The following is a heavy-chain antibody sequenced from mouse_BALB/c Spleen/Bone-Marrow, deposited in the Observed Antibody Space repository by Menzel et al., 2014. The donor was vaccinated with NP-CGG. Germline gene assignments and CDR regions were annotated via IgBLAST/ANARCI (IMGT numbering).Heavy chain of an antibody. J-gene: IGHJ1*01. CDR1: GYTFTSYI. CDR3: ARWGRYDWYFDV. V-gene: IGHV1-14*01. CDR2: IHPYNDDS. D-gene: IGHD2-14*01. Sequence: VQLQQSGPELVKPGASVKMSCKAPGYTFTSYIMHWVRQKPGQGLEWIGYIHPYNDDSKFNEKFEGKATLTSDKSSNTAYMELSSLTSEGSAVYYCARWGRYDWYFDVWGAGTTVTVSS.